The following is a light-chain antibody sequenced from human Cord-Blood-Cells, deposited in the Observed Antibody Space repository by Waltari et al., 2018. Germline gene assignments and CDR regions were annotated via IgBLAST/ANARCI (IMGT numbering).Light chain of an antibody. CDR1: QGISSY. V-gene: IGKV1-9*01. Sequence: DIQLTQSPSFLSASVVDRVPITCRASQGISSYLAWYQQKPGRAPKLLIYAASTLQSGVPSRFSGSGSGTEFTLTISSLQPEDFATYYCQQLNSYPPFTFGPGTKVDIK. CDR2: AAS. J-gene: IGKJ3*01. CDR3: QQLNSYPPFT.